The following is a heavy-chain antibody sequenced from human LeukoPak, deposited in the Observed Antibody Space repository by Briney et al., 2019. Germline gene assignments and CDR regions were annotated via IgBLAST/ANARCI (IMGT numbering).Heavy chain of an antibody. V-gene: IGHV3-23*01. CDR1: GFTVSDNY. CDR3: AKLGIVGATPHFDY. J-gene: IGHJ4*02. D-gene: IGHD1-26*01. CDR2: ISGSGGST. Sequence: PGGSLRLSCAASGFTVSDNYMSWVRQAPGKGLEWVSAISGSGGSTYYADSVKGRFTISRDNSKNTLYLQMNSLRAEDTAVYYCAKLGIVGATPHFDYWGQGTLVTVSS.